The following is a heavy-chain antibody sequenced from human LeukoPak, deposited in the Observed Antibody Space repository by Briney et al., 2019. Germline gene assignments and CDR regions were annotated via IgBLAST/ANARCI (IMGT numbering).Heavy chain of an antibody. CDR3: AKAPVTSCRGAYCYPFDS. CDR1: GLTVSSNF. Sequence: GGSLRLSCAASGLTVSSNFMSWVRQAPGKGLEWVSIIYSDSTTYYADSVKGRFTISRDNSKNTLYLQMNSLRAEDAAVYFCAKAPVTSCRGAYCYPFDSWGQGTLVTVSS. D-gene: IGHD2-21*01. CDR2: IYSDSTT. V-gene: IGHV3-53*01. J-gene: IGHJ4*02.